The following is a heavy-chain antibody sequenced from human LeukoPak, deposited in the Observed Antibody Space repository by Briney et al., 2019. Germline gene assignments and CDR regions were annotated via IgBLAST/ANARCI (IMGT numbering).Heavy chain of an antibody. CDR3: TTDRQWLVFDY. J-gene: IGHJ4*02. D-gene: IGHD6-19*01. CDR1: GFTFSNAW. Sequence: PGGSLRLSCAASGFTFSNAWMSWVLQAPGKGLEWVGRIKSKTDGGTTDYAAPVKGRFTISRDDSKNTLYLQMNSLKTEDTAVYYCTTDRQWLVFDYWGQGTLVTVSS. V-gene: IGHV3-15*01. CDR2: IKSKTDGGTT.